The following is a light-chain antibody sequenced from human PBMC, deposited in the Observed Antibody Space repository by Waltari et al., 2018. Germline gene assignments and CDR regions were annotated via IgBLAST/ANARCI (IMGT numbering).Light chain of an antibody. V-gene: IGLV8-61*01. CDR3: ALYMGSGIWV. CDR1: SGPISTPSH. Sequence: QTVVTQDTSLSVSPGGTVTLTCALSSGPISTPSHAPWYQQCPGQAPRTLVYKANSRSSGVPDRFSGSILGNKAALTITGAQADDESDYYCALYMGSGIWVFGGGTKLTVL. J-gene: IGLJ3*02. CDR2: KAN.